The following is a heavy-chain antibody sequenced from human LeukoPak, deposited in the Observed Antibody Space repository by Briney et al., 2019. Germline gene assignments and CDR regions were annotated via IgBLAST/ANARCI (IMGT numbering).Heavy chain of an antibody. V-gene: IGHV4-39*01. Sequence: SETLSLTCTVSGGSISSSNYYWGWIRQPPGKGLEWIGSIYYSGITYYNSSLKSRVTISVDTSKNQFSLKLSSVTAADTAVYYCARGRSGWPRGYFDYWGQGTLVTVSS. CDR1: GGSISSSNYY. CDR2: IYYSGIT. J-gene: IGHJ4*02. D-gene: IGHD6-19*01. CDR3: ARGRSGWPRGYFDY.